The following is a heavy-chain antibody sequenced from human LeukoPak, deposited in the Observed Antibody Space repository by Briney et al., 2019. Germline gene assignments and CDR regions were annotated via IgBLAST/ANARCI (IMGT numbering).Heavy chain of an antibody. Sequence: ASVKVSCKASGYTFTGYYMHWVRQAPGQGLEWMGWINPNSGGTNYAQKFQGRVTMTRDTSISTAYMGLSRLRSDDTAVYYCARKGGSYGAFDIWGQGTMVTVSS. V-gene: IGHV1-2*02. CDR3: ARKGGSYGAFDI. J-gene: IGHJ3*02. CDR2: INPNSGGT. D-gene: IGHD1-26*01. CDR1: GYTFTGYY.